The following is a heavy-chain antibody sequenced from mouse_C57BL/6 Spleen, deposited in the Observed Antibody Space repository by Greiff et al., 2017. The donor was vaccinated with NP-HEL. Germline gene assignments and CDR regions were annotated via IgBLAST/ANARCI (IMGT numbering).Heavy chain of an antibody. CDR3: ARYTTVVATDY. J-gene: IGHJ2*01. D-gene: IGHD1-1*01. Sequence: QVQLQQSGPELVRPGVSVKISCKGSGYTFTDYAMHWVKQSHAKSLEWVGVISTYYGAASYNQKLKDRATMPVDQYSSTDYLELTRLTSEDSAVYYCARYTTVVATDYWGQGTTLTVSS. CDR1: GYTFTDYA. V-gene: IGHV1-67*01. CDR2: ISTYYGAA.